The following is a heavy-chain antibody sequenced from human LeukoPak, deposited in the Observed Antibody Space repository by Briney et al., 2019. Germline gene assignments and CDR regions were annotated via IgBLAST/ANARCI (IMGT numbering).Heavy chain of an antibody. CDR1: GVSISSYD. D-gene: IGHD6-19*01. Sequence: SETLSLTCTVSGVSISSYDWSWIRQPPGKGLEWMGDIYYSGRTNYNPSLKSRVTISVDTSKNQFALKLSSVNAADTAVYYCARQAVAGPKNAFDIWGQGTMVTVSS. J-gene: IGHJ3*02. CDR3: ARQAVAGPKNAFDI. V-gene: IGHV4-59*08. CDR2: IYYSGRT.